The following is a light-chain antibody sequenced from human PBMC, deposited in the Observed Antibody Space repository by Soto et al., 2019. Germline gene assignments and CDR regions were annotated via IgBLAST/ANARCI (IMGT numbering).Light chain of an antibody. CDR1: QTVSSSF. CDR2: AAS. V-gene: IGKV3-20*01. Sequence: IVLTQSPGTLSLSPGERATLSCRASQTVSSSFLAWYQQTPGQAPRLLIYAASSRATGIPDRFSGSGSGTAFTLTISRLEPEDFAVYYCQKYGNSPQKFGQGTKVDIK. J-gene: IGKJ1*01. CDR3: QKYGNSPQK.